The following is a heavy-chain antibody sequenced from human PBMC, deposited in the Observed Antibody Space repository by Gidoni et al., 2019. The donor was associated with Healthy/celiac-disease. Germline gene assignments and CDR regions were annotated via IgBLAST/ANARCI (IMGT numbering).Heavy chain of an antibody. D-gene: IGHD3-3*01. J-gene: IGHJ4*02. CDR1: GYTFTGCY. CDR2: INPNSGGT. Sequence: QVQLVQSGAAVKKPGASVKVSCKASGYTFTGCYMHWGRQAPGQGLEWMGWINPNSGGTNYAQKVQGRVTMTRDTSISTAYRELSRRRSDDTAVYYCASRGGGNDFWSFDYWGQGTLVTVSS. V-gene: IGHV1-2*02. CDR3: ASRGGGNDFWSFDY.